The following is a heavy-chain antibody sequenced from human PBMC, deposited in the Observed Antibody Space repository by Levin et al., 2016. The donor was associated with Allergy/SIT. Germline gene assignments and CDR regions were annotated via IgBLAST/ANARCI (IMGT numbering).Heavy chain of an antibody. D-gene: IGHD4-17*01. V-gene: IGHV1-69*06. CDR2: IIPIFGAA. CDR3: ARARRTVTKQQREYYDMDV. Sequence: WVRQAPGQGLEWMGRIIPIFGAANYAQKFQDRVTITADKSTSTVYMELSSLRSEDTAVFYCARARRTVTKQQREYYDMDVWGQGTTVTVSS. J-gene: IGHJ6*02.